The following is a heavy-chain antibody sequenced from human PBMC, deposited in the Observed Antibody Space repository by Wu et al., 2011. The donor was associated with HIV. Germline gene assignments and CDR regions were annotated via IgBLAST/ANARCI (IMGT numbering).Heavy chain of an antibody. CDR2: SSYLGAA. J-gene: IGHJ1*01. CDR3: ARDDRDLVTRSAYFQY. CDR1: GGSFSRYS. D-gene: IGHD3-9*01. Sequence: PGSSVKVSCKTSGGSFSRYSSAGCDRPLDKGLSGWEGSSYLGAANYAQKFQGRVTMTADTSTSTVYMELRSLTSDDTAVYYCARDDRDLVTRSAYFQYWGQGTLVTVSS. V-gene: IGHV1-69*06.